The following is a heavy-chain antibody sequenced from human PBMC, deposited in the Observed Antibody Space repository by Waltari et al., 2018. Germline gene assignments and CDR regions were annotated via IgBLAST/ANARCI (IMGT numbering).Heavy chain of an antibody. Sequence: EVQLLESGGDWVQPGGSLRLSCSASRVTFGNSAINWVRLAPRTGLEWVSAFTVGEDTYYADSVRGRFTISRDTSKDTVYLQMDGLRAEDTAVYYCATPFYNWDDPLHSWGQGTLVTVSS. J-gene: IGHJ4*02. V-gene: IGHV3-23*01. D-gene: IGHD1-20*01. CDR3: ATPFYNWDDPLHS. CDR1: RVTFGNSA. CDR2: FTVGEDT.